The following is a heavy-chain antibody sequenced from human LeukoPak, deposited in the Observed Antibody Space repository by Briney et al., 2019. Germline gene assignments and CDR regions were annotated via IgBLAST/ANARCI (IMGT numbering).Heavy chain of an antibody. V-gene: IGHV3-13*05. CDR1: GFTFSRYD. CDR2: IGTVGDP. Sequence: AGGSLRLSCAASGFTFSRYDMHWVRQATGKGLEWVSAIGTVGDPYYPGSVKGRFTISRENAKNSLYLQMNSLRAGDTAVYYCARDQIYCTGGFCYFDYWGQGTLVTVSS. J-gene: IGHJ4*02. D-gene: IGHD2-8*02. CDR3: ARDQIYCTGGFCYFDY.